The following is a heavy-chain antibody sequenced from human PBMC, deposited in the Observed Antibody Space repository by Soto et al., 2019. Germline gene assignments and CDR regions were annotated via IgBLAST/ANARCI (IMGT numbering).Heavy chain of an antibody. CDR2: IFYTGST. D-gene: IGHD2-21*01. CDR3: AHFSDLEWFDP. Sequence: QVQLQESGPGLVRPSETLSLTCTVSGGSISRYFWSWIRQSPGKGLEWIGYIFYTGSTTYNPSLKSRVTISIVTSKYQFSLKLSSLTAADTAVYYCAHFSDLEWFDPWGQGTLVTVSS. V-gene: IGHV4-59*01. CDR1: GGSISRYF. J-gene: IGHJ5*02.